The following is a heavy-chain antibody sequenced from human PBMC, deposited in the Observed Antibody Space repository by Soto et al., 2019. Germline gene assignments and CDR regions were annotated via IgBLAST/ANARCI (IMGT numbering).Heavy chain of an antibody. V-gene: IGHV4-31*03. D-gene: IGHD6-13*01. CDR1: GGSISSCGYY. J-gene: IGHJ5*02. Sequence: PSDTLSLTCTFSGGSISSCGYYCILIRQHPGKGLEWIGYIYYSGSTYYNPSLKIRVTISVDTSKNQFSLKLSSVTAADTAVYYCARGYAYSSSWYWFDPWGQGTLVTVSS. CDR3: ARGYAYSSSWYWFDP. CDR2: IYYSGST.